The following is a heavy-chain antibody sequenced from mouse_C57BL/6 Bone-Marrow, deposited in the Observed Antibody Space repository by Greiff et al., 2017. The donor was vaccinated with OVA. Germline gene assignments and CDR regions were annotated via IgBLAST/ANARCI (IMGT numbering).Heavy chain of an antibody. V-gene: IGHV1-69*01. J-gene: IGHJ1*03. Sequence: QVQLQQSGAELVMPGASVKLSCKASGYTFTSYWMHWVKQRPGQGLEWIGEIDPSDSYTNYNQKFKGKSTLTVDKSSSTAYMQLSSLTSEDSAVYYWARDITTVVARGYWYFDVWGTGTTVTGSS. CDR1: GYTFTSYW. CDR3: ARDITTVVARGYWYFDV. CDR2: IDPSDSYT. D-gene: IGHD1-1*01.